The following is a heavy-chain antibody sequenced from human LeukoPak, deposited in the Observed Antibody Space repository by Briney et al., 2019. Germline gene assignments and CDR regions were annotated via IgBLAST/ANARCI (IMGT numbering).Heavy chain of an antibody. CDR3: AREPTSGREPTSGRPLDY. Sequence: SETLSLTCTVSGASVSSSTYYWGWIRQPPGKGLEWIGTFYYSGSTYYNPSLKSRVTMSLDTSKNHLSLNLSSVTAADTAVYYCAREPTSGREPTSGRPLDYWGQGTLVTVSS. D-gene: IGHD5-12*01. J-gene: IGHJ4*02. CDR1: GASVSSSTYY. CDR2: FYYSGST. V-gene: IGHV4-39*07.